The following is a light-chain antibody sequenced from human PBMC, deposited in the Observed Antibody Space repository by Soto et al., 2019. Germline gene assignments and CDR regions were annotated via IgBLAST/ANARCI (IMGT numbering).Light chain of an antibody. J-gene: IGLJ1*01. V-gene: IGLV2-14*01. Sequence: QSVLTQPASVSGSPGQSITISCTGTNSDVGGYNFVSWYQQHPGKAPKLMIYDVTNRPSGVSNRFSGSKSGNTASLTISGLQAEDEADYYCLSYSSSTSPYVLGTATKLTVL. CDR1: NSDVGGYNF. CDR2: DVT. CDR3: LSYSSSTSPYV.